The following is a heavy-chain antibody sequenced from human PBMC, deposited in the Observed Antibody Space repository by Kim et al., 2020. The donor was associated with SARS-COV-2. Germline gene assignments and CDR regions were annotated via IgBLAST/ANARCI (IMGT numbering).Heavy chain of an antibody. CDR1: GYSFTSYW. CDR2: IYPGDSDT. Sequence: GESLKISCKGSGYSFTSYWIGWVRQMPGKGLEWMGIIYPGDSDTRYSPSFQGQVTISADKSISTAYLQWSSLKASDTAMYYCARIGYCSGGSCPDYYGMDVWGQGTTVTVSS. CDR3: ARIGYCSGGSCPDYYGMDV. J-gene: IGHJ6*02. V-gene: IGHV5-51*01. D-gene: IGHD2-15*01.